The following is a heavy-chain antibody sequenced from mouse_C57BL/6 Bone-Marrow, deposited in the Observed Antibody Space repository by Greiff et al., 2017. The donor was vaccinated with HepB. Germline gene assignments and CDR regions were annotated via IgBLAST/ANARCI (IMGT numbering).Heavy chain of an antibody. V-gene: IGHV5-17*01. D-gene: IGHD1-1*01. J-gene: IGHJ3*01. CDR3: ARTITTVVATPGFAY. Sequence: EVQLVESGGGLVKPGGSLKLSCAASGFTFSDYGMHWVRQAPEKGLEWVAYISSGSSTIYYADTVKGRFTISRDNAKNTLFLQMTSLRSEDTAMYYCARTITTVVATPGFAYWGQGTLVTVSA. CDR2: ISSGSSTI. CDR1: GFTFSDYG.